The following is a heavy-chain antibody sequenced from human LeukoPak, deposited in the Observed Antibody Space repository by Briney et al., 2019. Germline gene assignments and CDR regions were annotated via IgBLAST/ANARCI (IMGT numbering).Heavy chain of an antibody. D-gene: IGHD1-26*01. CDR2: ISWDSDTI. CDR1: GFIFYDYA. Sequence: GGSLRLSCADSGFIFYDYAMHWGRHAPGKGVGWVSGISWDSDTIGYADSVKGRFTISRDNAKTSLYLQMNSLRAEDTALYYCAKDISGTYLAALDYWGQGTLVTVSS. J-gene: IGHJ4*02. V-gene: IGHV3-9*01. CDR3: AKDISGTYLAALDY.